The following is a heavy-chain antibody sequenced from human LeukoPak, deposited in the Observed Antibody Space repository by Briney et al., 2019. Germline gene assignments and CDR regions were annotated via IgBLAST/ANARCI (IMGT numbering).Heavy chain of an antibody. V-gene: IGHV3-21*01. J-gene: IGHJ6*04. CDR3: AELGITMIGGV. Sequence: GGSLRLSRAPSGFTFSSYSMNWVRQAPGKGLEWVSSISSSSSYIYYADSVKGRFTISRDNAKNSLYLQMNSLRAEDTAVYCCAELGITMIGGVWGKGTTVTISS. CDR1: GFTFSSYS. D-gene: IGHD3-10*02. CDR2: ISSSSSYI.